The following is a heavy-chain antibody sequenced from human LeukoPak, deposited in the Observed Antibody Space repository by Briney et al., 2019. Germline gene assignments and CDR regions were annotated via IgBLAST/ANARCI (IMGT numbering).Heavy chain of an antibody. Sequence: GGSLRLSCAASGFTFTTYAITWVRQAPGKGLEWVSRISPEGSGTTYADSVKGRFTISRDNSKNTLYLQMNSLRDEDAAVYHCTRVQAGRSGLMDVWGRGTTVTVSS. V-gene: IGHV3-74*01. CDR3: TRVQAGRSGLMDV. CDR1: GFTFTTYA. J-gene: IGHJ6*02. D-gene: IGHD2-8*02. CDR2: ISPEGSGT.